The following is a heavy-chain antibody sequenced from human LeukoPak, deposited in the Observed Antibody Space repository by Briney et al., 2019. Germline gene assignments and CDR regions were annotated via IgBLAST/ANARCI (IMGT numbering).Heavy chain of an antibody. CDR2: IYTSGST. V-gene: IGHV4-61*02. CDR3: ARDHPGIVGATNRDYYYMDV. D-gene: IGHD1-26*01. Sequence: PSQTLSLTCTVSGVSISSGSYYWSWIRQPAGKGLEWIGRIYTSGSTNYNPSLKSRVTISVDTSKNQFSLKLSSVTAADTAVYYCARDHPGIVGATNRDYYYMDVWGKGTTVTVSS. CDR1: GVSISSGSYY. J-gene: IGHJ6*03.